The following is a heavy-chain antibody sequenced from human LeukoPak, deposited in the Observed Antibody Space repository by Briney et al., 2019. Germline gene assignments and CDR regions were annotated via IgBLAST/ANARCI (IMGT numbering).Heavy chain of an antibody. CDR3: ASIGGSYRDAFDI. CDR1: GFTFDDYA. J-gene: IGHJ3*02. CDR2: ISGDGGST. Sequence: GGSLRLSCAASGFTFDDYALHWVRQAPGKGLEWVSLISGDGGSTYYADSVKGRFTISRANSKNSLYLQMNSLRTEDTAMYDCASIGGSYRDAFDIWGQGTMVTVSS. D-gene: IGHD1-26*01. V-gene: IGHV3-43*02.